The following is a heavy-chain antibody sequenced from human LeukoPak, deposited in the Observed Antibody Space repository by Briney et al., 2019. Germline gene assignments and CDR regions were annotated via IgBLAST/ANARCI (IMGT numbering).Heavy chain of an antibody. D-gene: IGHD3-3*01. Sequence: HGESLKISCKGSGYSFTSYWIGWVRQMPGKGLEWMGIIYPGDSDTRYSPSFQGQVTISADKSISTAYLQWSSLRASDTAMYYCARPKDYDFWSGYWDYWGQGTLVTVSS. V-gene: IGHV5-51*01. CDR3: ARPKDYDFWSGYWDY. J-gene: IGHJ4*02. CDR1: GYSFTSYW. CDR2: IYPGDSDT.